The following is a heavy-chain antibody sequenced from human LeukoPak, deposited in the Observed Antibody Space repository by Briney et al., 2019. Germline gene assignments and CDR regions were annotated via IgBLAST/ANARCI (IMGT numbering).Heavy chain of an antibody. CDR1: GYSFTIYW. V-gene: IGHV5-51*01. D-gene: IGHD6-13*01. CDR3: ARCSSSWTIFDY. CDR2: IYPGDSDT. Sequence: GESLKISCKGSGYSFTIYWIAWVRQMPGKGLEWMGIIYPGDSDTRYSPSFQGQVTISADKSISTAYLQWSSLKASNTAMYYCARCSSSWTIFDYWGQGTLVTVSS. J-gene: IGHJ4*02.